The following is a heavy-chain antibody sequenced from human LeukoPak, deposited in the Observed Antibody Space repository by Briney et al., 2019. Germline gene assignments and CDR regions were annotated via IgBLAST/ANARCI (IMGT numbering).Heavy chain of an antibody. D-gene: IGHD3-10*01. CDR2: ISGNGGSI. J-gene: IGHJ4*02. CDR3: ARRKPSSYGFDS. CDR1: GFTFSSYS. Sequence: GGSLRLSCAASGFTFSSYSLYWVRQAPGKGLECVSGISGNGGSIYYANSVKGRFTISRDNSNNTRYLQMGSLRPEDMALYYCARRKPSSYGFDSWGQGTLVTVSS. V-gene: IGHV3-64*01.